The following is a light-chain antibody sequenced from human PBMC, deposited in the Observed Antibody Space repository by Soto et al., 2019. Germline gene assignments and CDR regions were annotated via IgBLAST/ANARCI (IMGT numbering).Light chain of an antibody. CDR3: QQYSNSPPLT. J-gene: IGKJ4*01. V-gene: IGKV3-20*01. CDR2: GAS. CDR1: QSVSSNY. Sequence: EIVLTQSPGTLSLSPGERATLSCRASQSVSSNYLAWYQQKPGQAPRLLIKGASSRATGIPDRFSGSGSGTDFTLTISRLEPEDFAVYYCQQYSNSPPLTFGGGTKVDIK.